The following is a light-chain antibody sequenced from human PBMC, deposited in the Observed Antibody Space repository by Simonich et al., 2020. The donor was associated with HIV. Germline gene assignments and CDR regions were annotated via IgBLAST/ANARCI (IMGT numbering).Light chain of an antibody. CDR2: DVS. V-gene: IGLV2-14*01. J-gene: IGLJ2*01. CDR3: SSYTSSNTVI. CDR1: SRDVGGYNS. Sequence: QSALTQPASVSGSPGQSITISCPGTSRDVGGYNSVSWYQKHPGKAPKLLIYDVSKRPTGVSNRFSGSKSGNTASLTISGLQAEDEADYYCSSYTSSNTVIFGGGTKLTVL.